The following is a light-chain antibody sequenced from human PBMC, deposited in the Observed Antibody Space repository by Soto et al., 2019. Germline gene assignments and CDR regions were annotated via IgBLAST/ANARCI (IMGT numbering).Light chain of an antibody. CDR3: QQRSNWPPT. V-gene: IGKV3-11*01. Sequence: EIVLTQSPATLSLSPGERATLFCRASQSIGTYLAWYQQKSGQAPRLLIYDASNRATGIPDRFSGGGSGTAFTLTVSSLEPEDFAVYYCQQRSNWPPTFGQGTKLEI. J-gene: IGKJ2*01. CDR1: QSIGTY. CDR2: DAS.